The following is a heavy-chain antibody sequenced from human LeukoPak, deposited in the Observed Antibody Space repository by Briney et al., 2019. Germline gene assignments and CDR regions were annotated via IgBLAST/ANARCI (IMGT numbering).Heavy chain of an antibody. CDR1: GGSFSGYY. CDR3: ARGIEDTAMVTLWFDP. Sequence: PSETLSLTCAVYGGSFSGYYWSWIRQPPGKGLEWIGEINHSGSTNYNPSLKSRVTISVDTSKNQSSLKLSSVAAADTAVYYCARGIEDTAMVTLWFDPWGQGTLVTVSS. V-gene: IGHV4-34*01. D-gene: IGHD5-18*01. J-gene: IGHJ5*02. CDR2: INHSGST.